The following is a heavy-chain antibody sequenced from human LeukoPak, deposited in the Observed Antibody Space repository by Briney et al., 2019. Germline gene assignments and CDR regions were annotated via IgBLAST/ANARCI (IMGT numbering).Heavy chain of an antibody. D-gene: IGHD3-10*01. CDR1: GFTFSSYE. J-gene: IGHJ5*02. CDR3: ARENYYGSGSYYNWFDP. CDR2: ISSSGSTI. Sequence: PGGSLRLSCAASGFTFSSYEMNWVRQAPGKGLEWVSYISSSGSTIYYADSVKGRFTISRDNAKNSLYLQMNSLRAEDTAVYYCARENYYGSGSYYNWFDPWGQGTLVTVSS. V-gene: IGHV3-48*03.